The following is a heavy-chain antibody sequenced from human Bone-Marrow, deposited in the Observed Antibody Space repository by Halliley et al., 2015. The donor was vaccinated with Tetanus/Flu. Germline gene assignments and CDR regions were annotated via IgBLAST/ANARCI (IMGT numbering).Heavy chain of an antibody. D-gene: IGHD5-18*01. V-gene: IGHV4-31*03. CDR1: GGSINSGGYY. Sequence: TLSLTCTVSGGSINSGGYYWSWIRQHPGKGLEWIGFIYDRGGPYYNPSLKSRVTILVDTSKNQLSLQLTSVTAADTAVYYCASSGKAMADYYYYGMDVWGQGTTVTVSS. CDR2: IYDRGGP. CDR3: ASSGKAMADYYYYGMDV. J-gene: IGHJ6*02.